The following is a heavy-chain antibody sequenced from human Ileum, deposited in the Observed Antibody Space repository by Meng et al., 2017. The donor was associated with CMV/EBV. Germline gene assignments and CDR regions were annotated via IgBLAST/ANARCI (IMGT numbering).Heavy chain of an antibody. CDR1: GGSISSYY. D-gene: IGHD3-3*01. CDR2: IYYSGST. J-gene: IGHJ5*02. Sequence: SETLSLTCTVSGGSISSYYWSCIRQPPGKGLEWIGYIYYSGSTNYNPSLKSRVTISVDTSKNQFSLKLSSVTAADTAVYYWSRLLLESQRLNWFDPWGQGTLVTVSS. V-gene: IGHV4-59*01. CDR3: SRLLLESQRLNWFDP.